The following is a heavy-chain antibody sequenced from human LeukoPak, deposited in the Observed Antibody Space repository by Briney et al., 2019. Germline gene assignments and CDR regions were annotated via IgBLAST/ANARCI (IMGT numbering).Heavy chain of an antibody. V-gene: IGHV3-21*01. Sequence: PGGSLRLSCAASGFTFSSYSINWVRQAPGKGQEWVSSISIISSYIYYADSVKGRFTISRDNAKNSLYLQMNSLRAEDTAVYYCARGPQKNGHSSGYPGYFDYWGQGTLVTVSS. J-gene: IGHJ4*02. D-gene: IGHD3-22*01. CDR3: ARGPQKNGHSSGYPGYFDY. CDR2: ISIISSYI. CDR1: GFTFSSYS.